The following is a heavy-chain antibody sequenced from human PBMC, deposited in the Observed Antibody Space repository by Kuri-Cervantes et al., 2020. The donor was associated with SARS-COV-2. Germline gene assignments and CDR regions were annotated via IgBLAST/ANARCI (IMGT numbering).Heavy chain of an antibody. D-gene: IGHD6-6*01. Sequence: SQTLSLTCAVSGHSISSGYYWGWIRQPPGRGLEWIGSIYHSGSTYYNPSLKSRVTISVDTSKNQFSLKLSSVTAADTAVYYCAQSRSIAARRPWYFDLWGRGTLVTVSS. CDR1: GHSISSGYY. V-gene: IGHV4-38-2*01. CDR2: IYHSGST. CDR3: AQSRSIAARRPWYFDL. J-gene: IGHJ2*01.